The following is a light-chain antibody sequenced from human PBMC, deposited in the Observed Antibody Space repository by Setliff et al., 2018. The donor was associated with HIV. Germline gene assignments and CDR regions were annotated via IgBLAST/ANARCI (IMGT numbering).Light chain of an antibody. Sequence: QSALTQPASVSGSPGQSTTISCTGTSSDIGAYNYVSWYQQHPGKAPKVMIYDVRKRPSGVSNRFSGSKSGNTASLTISGLQAEDEAAYYCSSYVNINTLVFGTGTKVTVL. CDR2: DVR. CDR1: SSDIGAYNY. J-gene: IGLJ1*01. V-gene: IGLV2-14*03. CDR3: SSYVNINTLV.